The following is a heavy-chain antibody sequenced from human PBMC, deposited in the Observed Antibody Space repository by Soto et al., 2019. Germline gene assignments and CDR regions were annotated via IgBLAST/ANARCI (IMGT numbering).Heavy chain of an antibody. Sequence: QVQLVQSGAEEKKPGASLKVSCKASGYTFTSYAMHWVRQAPGQRLEWMGWINAGNGNTKYSPKFQGRVTITRDTSASTVYMELSSLRSEDTAVYYCARDDYYIWGQGTMVTVSS. V-gene: IGHV1-3*05. J-gene: IGHJ3*02. D-gene: IGHD3-16*01. CDR2: INAGNGNT. CDR3: ARDDYYI. CDR1: GYTFTSYA.